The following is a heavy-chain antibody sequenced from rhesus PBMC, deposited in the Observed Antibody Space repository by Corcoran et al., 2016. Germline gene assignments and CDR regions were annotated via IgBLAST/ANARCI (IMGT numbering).Heavy chain of an antibody. CDR3: AKGEGTAGMGY. J-gene: IGHJ4*01. CDR1: GDSFTSNW. D-gene: IGHD5-24*01. Sequence: EVQLVQSGAEVKRPGESLKISCKTSGDSFTSNWISWVRQMPGKGLEWMGAIDPSDSDTRYSPSFQGQVTISADKSISTAYLQWSSLKASDSATYYCAKGEGTAGMGYWGQGVLVTVSS. V-gene: IGHV5-2*01. CDR2: IDPSDSDT.